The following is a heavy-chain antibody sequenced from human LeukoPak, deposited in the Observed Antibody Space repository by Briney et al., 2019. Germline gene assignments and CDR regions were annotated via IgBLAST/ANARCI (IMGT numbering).Heavy chain of an antibody. J-gene: IGHJ4*02. Sequence: PSETLSLTCTVSGGSMRTVSYYWGWIRQPPGKGLEWIGSIYYSGSTYYNPSLKSRVTISVDASKNQFSLKLSSVTAADTAVYYCARVYQSAEYYFDYWGQGNLVSVSS. CDR2: IYYSGST. D-gene: IGHD2-2*01. V-gene: IGHV4-39*07. CDR1: GGSMRTVSYY. CDR3: ARVYQSAEYYFDY.